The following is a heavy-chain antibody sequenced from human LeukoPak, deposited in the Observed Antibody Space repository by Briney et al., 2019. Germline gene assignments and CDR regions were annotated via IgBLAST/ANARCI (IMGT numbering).Heavy chain of an antibody. Sequence: GGSLRLSCAASGFTFSSYAMSWVRQAPGKGLEWVSAISGSGGSTYYADSVKGRFTISRDNSKNTLYLQMNSLRAEDTAVYYFAKDLWFGELLVTADAFDIWGQGTMVTVSS. V-gene: IGHV3-23*01. CDR3: AKDLWFGELLVTADAFDI. CDR1: GFTFSSYA. D-gene: IGHD3-10*01. CDR2: ISGSGGST. J-gene: IGHJ3*02.